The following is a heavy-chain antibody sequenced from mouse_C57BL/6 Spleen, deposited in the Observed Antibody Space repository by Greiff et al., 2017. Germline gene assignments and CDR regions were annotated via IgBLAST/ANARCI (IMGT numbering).Heavy chain of an antibody. V-gene: IGHV5-17*01. CDR2: ISSGSSTL. CDR1: GFTFRDYG. Sequence: EVKVVESGGGLVKPGGSLKLSCAASGFTFRDYGMHWVRQAPEKGLEWVAYISSGSSTLYYADTVKGRFTISRDNAKNTLFLQMTSRRSEDTAMYYCARKEVYGSTLDYWGQGTTLTVSS. D-gene: IGHD1-1*01. J-gene: IGHJ2*01. CDR3: ARKEVYGSTLDY.